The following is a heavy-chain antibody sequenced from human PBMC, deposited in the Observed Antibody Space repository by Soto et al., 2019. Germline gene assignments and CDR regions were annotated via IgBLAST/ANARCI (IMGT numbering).Heavy chain of an antibody. CDR1: GFTFSSYG. D-gene: IGHD1-7*01. V-gene: IGHV3-30*18. CDR2: ISYDGSNK. J-gene: IGHJ4*02. CDR3: AKDNWNWIDY. Sequence: LRLSCAASGFTFSSYGIHWVRQAPGKGLEWVAVISYDGSNKYYADSVKGRFTISRDNSKNTLYLQMNSLRAEDTAVYYCAKDNWNWIDYWGQGTLVTVSS.